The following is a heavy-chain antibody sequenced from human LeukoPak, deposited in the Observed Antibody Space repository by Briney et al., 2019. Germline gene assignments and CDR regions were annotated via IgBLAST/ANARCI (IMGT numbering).Heavy chain of an antibody. Sequence: KASETLSLTCTVSGYSNSSGYYWGWIRQPPGKGLEWIGSIYHSGSTYYNPSLKSRVTISVDTSKNQFSLKLSSVTAADTAVYYCARDPGYSSSWYRVWFDPWGQGTLVTVSS. CDR1: GYSNSSGYY. D-gene: IGHD6-13*01. J-gene: IGHJ5*02. V-gene: IGHV4-38-2*02. CDR3: ARDPGYSSSWYRVWFDP. CDR2: IYHSGST.